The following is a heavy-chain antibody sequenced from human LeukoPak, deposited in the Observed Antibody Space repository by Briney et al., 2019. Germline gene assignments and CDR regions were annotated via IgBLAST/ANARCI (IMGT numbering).Heavy chain of an antibody. Sequence: GGSLRLSCAASGFTFSNYAMSWVRQAPGKGLEWVSGISGTGGTIHYADSVKGRFTISRDNSKSTLYLQMNSLRAEDTAVYYCAKDRARTTATTFDYWGQGTLVTASS. V-gene: IGHV3-23*01. D-gene: IGHD4-17*01. CDR3: AKDRARTTATTFDY. CDR2: ISGTGGTI. CDR1: GFTFSNYA. J-gene: IGHJ4*02.